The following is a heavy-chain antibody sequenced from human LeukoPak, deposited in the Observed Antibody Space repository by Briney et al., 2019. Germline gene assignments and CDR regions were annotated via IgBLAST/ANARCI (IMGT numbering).Heavy chain of an antibody. J-gene: IGHJ4*02. Sequence: SETLSLTCAVYGGSFSGYYWSWIRQPPGRGLEWIGEINHSGSTNYNPSLKSRVTISVDTSKNQFSLKLSSVTAADTAVYYCARVSGLNYDFWSGYAAYFDYWGQGTLVTVSS. D-gene: IGHD3-3*01. CDR2: INHSGST. CDR1: GGSFSGYY. CDR3: ARVSGLNYDFWSGYAAYFDY. V-gene: IGHV4-34*01.